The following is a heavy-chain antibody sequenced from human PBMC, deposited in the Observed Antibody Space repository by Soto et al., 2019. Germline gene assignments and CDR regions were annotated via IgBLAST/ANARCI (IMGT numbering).Heavy chain of an antibody. CDR1: GYTFTSYD. Sequence: QVQLVQSGAEVKKPGASVKVSCKASGYTFTSYDINWVRQATGQGLEWMGWMNPNSGNTGYAQKFQGRVTMTRNTAISTAYREPSRLRCEDTAVYYCARVSILPLEVLPAAMFYYHCYVDVWCKGATVTVSS. CDR3: ARVSILPLEVLPAAMFYYHCYVDV. J-gene: IGHJ6*03. D-gene: IGHD2-2*01. CDR2: MNPNSGNT. V-gene: IGHV1-8*02.